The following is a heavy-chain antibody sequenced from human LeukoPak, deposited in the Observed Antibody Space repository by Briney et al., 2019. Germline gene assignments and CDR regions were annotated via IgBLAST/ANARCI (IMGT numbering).Heavy chain of an antibody. Sequence: GGSLRLSCAVSGFSFSGYEMNWVRQAPGKGLEWISYISSRGSATYYADSVKGRSIISRDDAKNSLYLQMNSLRAEDTAVYYCAREMEFTGYDFGLDYWGQGTLVTVSS. V-gene: IGHV3-48*03. J-gene: IGHJ4*02. CDR2: ISSRGSAT. CDR3: AREMEFTGYDFGLDY. CDR1: GFSFSGYE. D-gene: IGHD3-3*01.